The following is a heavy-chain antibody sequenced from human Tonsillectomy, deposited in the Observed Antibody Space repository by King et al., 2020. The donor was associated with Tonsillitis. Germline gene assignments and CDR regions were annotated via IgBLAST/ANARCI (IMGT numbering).Heavy chain of an antibody. CDR3: ARNTYDFLTGYDLAINWFDP. D-gene: IGHD3-9*01. Sequence: VQLQESGPGLVKPSEPLSLTCAVTGYSISSGYYWAWIRQPPGKGLEWIGNIFHSGSTYYNPSLESRVIKSVDTAKNQFSLKMRSVTAADTAIYYCARNTYDFLTGYDLAINWFDPWGQGTLVTVSS. CDR1: GYSISSGYY. V-gene: IGHV4-38-2*01. CDR2: IFHSGST. J-gene: IGHJ5*02.